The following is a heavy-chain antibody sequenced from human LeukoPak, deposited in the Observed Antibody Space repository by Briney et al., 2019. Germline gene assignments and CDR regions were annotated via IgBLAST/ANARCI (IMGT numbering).Heavy chain of an antibody. Sequence: PSETLSLTCTVSGGSISSYYWSWIRQPPGKGLEWIGYIYYSGSTNYNPSLKSRVTISVDTSKNQFSLKLSSVTAADTAVHYCASSPYSSSFDWFDPWGQGTLVTVSS. CDR1: GGSISSYY. V-gene: IGHV4-59*01. D-gene: IGHD6-13*01. CDR2: IYYSGST. CDR3: ASSPYSSSFDWFDP. J-gene: IGHJ5*02.